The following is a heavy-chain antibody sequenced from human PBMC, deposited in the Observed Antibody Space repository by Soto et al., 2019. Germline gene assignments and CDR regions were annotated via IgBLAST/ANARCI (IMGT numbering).Heavy chain of an antibody. D-gene: IGHD3-10*01. Sequence: LSLTCSFSGGSISSDNWWSWVRQTPGMGLEWIGEIYHSGNTNYNPSLKSRVSMSVDKSKNQFSLKVTSVTAADTALYYCARLSASSKLRGVVINWGQGTLVTVSS. V-gene: IGHV4-4*02. CDR2: IYHSGNT. CDR3: ARLSASSKLRGVVIN. CDR1: GGSISSDNW. J-gene: IGHJ4*02.